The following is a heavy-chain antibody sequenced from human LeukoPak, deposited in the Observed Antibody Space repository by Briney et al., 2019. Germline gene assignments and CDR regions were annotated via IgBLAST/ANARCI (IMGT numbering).Heavy chain of an antibody. J-gene: IGHJ6*03. CDR3: AREGHWVVHGFYYYYMDV. CDR2: ISYDGRNE. CDR1: GFTFSNYA. V-gene: IGHV3-30*01. Sequence: SGRSLRLSCAASGFTFSNYAMHWVRQAPGKGLEWVAVISYDGRNEFYADSVKGRFTISRDNPKNTLDLQMNSLRAEDTAVYYCAREGHWVVHGFYYYYMDVWGKGTTVTVSS. D-gene: IGHD2-15*01.